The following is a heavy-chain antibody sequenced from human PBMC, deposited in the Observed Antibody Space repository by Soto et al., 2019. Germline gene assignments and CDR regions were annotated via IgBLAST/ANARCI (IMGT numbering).Heavy chain of an antibody. CDR1: GFTFSTYW. CDR2: INGDGSKT. CDR3: ARGQYCSGGTCYSAPDY. Sequence: EVQLVESGGGLVQPGGSLRIFCGASGFTFSTYWMYWVRQAPGKGLVWVSRINGDGSKTSYADSAKGRFTISRDNAKNTLYLQMNSLRAEDTALYYCARGQYCSGGTCYSAPDYWGQGTLVTVSS. J-gene: IGHJ4*02. D-gene: IGHD2-15*01. V-gene: IGHV3-74*01.